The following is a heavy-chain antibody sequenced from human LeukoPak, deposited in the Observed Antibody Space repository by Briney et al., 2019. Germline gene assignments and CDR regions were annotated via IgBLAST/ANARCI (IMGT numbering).Heavy chain of an antibody. CDR1: GYTFTSYG. J-gene: IGHJ4*02. CDR3: ASAPRYGDYTS. V-gene: IGHV1-18*01. Sequence: ASGKVSCKASGYTFTSYGISWVRQAPGQGLEWMGWISAYNGNTNYAQKLQGRVTMTTDTSTSTAYMELRSLRSDDTAVYYCASAPRYGDYTSWGQGTLVTVSS. CDR2: ISAYNGNT. D-gene: IGHD4-17*01.